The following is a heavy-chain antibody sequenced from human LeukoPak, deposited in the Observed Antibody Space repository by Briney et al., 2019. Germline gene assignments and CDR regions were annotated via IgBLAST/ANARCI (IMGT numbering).Heavy chain of an antibody. CDR2: IYSGGST. CDR3: GREFCSGELGGLFDY. CDR1: GFTVSSNY. Sequence: GGSLRLSCAASGFTVSSNYMSWVRQAPGKGLEWVSVIYSGGSTYYADSVKGRFTISRDNSKNTLYLQMNSLRAEDTAVYYCGREFCSGELGGLFDYGAQGPLVPVPS. V-gene: IGHV3-53*01. J-gene: IGHJ4*02. D-gene: IGHD3-16*01.